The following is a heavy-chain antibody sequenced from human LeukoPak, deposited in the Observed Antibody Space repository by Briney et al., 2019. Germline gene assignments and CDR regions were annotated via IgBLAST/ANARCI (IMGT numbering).Heavy chain of an antibody. D-gene: IGHD6-13*01. CDR3: ARDEYNISWYKY. J-gene: IGHJ4*02. Sequence: SETLSLTCTVSGGSVSSSRYHWAWIRQPPGKGLEWIASIDYSGSTYYNPSLQSRVTISVDTSKIQFSLKLSSVTAADTAVYYCARDEYNISWYKYWGQGTLVTVSS. CDR1: GGSVSSSRYH. CDR2: IDYSGST. V-gene: IGHV4-39*02.